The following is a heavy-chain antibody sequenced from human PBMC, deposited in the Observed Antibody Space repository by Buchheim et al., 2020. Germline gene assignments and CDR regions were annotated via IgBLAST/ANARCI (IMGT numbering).Heavy chain of an antibody. D-gene: IGHD3-3*01. CDR1: GYTFTSYD. CDR2: MNPNSGNT. CDR3: ARAISWGYDFWSGYLPLYYYGMDV. J-gene: IGHJ6*02. V-gene: IGHV1-8*01. Sequence: QVQLVQSGAEVKKPGASVKVSCKASGYTFTSYDINWVRQATGQGLEWMGWMNPNSGNTGYAQKFQGRVTMTRNTSISTAYMELSSLRSEDTAVYYCARAISWGYDFWSGYLPLYYYGMDVWGQGTT.